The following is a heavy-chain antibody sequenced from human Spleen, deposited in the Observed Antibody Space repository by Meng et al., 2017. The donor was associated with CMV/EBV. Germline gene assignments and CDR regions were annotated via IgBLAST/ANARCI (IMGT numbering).Heavy chain of an antibody. CDR1: GFTFSNYA. CDR2: ISYSGGRT. D-gene: IGHD1-26*01. CDR3: ARDPTRYSGSYFDS. V-gene: IGHV3-23*01. Sequence: GGSLRLSCAAPGFTFSNYAMSWVRQAPGKGLEWVSSISYSGGRTYYTESLKGRSTISRDNSKNTLYLQMSSLRVEDTAIYYCARDPTRYSGSYFDSWGQGILVTVSS. J-gene: IGHJ4*02.